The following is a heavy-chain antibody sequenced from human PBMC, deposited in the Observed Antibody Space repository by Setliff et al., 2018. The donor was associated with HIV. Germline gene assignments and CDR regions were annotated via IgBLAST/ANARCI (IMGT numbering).Heavy chain of an antibody. CDR3: VRALSGGYCSGGNCFPFDF. CDR1: GFTFSRYS. Sequence: GGSLRLSCTASGFTFSRYSMNWVRQAPGKGLEWVAYITADSKIISYAESVKGRFTISRDNAKNSVYLQVNSLRVEDTAMYYCVRALSGGYCSGGNCFPFDFWGQGTLVTVSS. V-gene: IGHV3-48*01. J-gene: IGHJ4*02. D-gene: IGHD2-15*01. CDR2: ITADSKII.